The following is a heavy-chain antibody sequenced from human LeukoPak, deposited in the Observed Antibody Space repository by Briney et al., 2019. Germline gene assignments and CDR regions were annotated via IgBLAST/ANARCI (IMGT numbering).Heavy chain of an antibody. CDR3: ARGGGLDV. CDR2: INHNGNVN. CDR1: GFTFSNFW. V-gene: IGHV3-7*03. D-gene: IGHD3-16*01. Sequence: GESLRLSCTASGFTFSNFWMGWVRQAPGKGLEWVASINHNGNVNYYVDSVKGRFTISRDNAKNSLYLQMSNLRAEDTAVYFCARGGGLDVWGQGATVTVSS. J-gene: IGHJ6*02.